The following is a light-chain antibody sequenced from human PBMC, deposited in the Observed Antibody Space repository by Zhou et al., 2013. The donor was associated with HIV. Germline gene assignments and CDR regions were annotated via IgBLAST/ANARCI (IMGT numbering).Light chain of an antibody. CDR1: QTIRSD. Sequence: DIQMTQSPSSLSASVGDRVTITCRASQTIRSDLNWYQQKAGKAPKLLIYAASSLQSGVPSRFSGSGSGTDFTLTISSLQPDDFATYYCQQYNSYSPYTFGQGTKLEIK. CDR2: AAS. J-gene: IGKJ2*01. CDR3: QQYNSYSPYT. V-gene: IGKV1-39*01.